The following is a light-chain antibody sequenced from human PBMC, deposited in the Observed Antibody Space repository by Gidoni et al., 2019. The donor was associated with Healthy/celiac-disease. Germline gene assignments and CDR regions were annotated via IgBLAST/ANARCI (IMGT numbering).Light chain of an antibody. Sequence: QSALTQPASVSGSPGQSITISCTGTSSDVGGYNYVSWYQQHPGKAPKLMIYEVNNRPSGVSNRFSGSKSGNTASLTISGLQAEDEADYYCSSYTSSYNYVFGTGTKVTVL. CDR1: SSDVGGYNY. CDR2: EVN. J-gene: IGLJ1*01. CDR3: SSYTSSYNYV. V-gene: IGLV2-14*01.